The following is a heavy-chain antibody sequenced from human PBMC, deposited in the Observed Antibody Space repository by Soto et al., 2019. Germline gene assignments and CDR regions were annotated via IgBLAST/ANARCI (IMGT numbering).Heavy chain of an antibody. CDR2: ISYDGSNK. V-gene: IGHV3-30*18. CDR3: AKDGYRSRLTFDP. J-gene: IGHJ5*02. CDR1: GFTFSSYG. Sequence: QVQLVESGGGVVQPGRSLRLSCAASGFTFSSYGMHWVRQAPGKGLEWVAVISYDGSNKYYADSVKGRFTISRDNSKNTLYLPMNSLRAEATAVYYCAKDGYRSRLTFDPWGQGTLVTVSS. D-gene: IGHD6-13*01.